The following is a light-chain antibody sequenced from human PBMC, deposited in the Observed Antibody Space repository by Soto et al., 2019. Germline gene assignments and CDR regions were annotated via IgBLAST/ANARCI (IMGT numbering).Light chain of an antibody. CDR3: QQYNNWPRT. V-gene: IGKV3-15*01. CDR1: QSVSSD. J-gene: IGKJ1*01. CDR2: SAS. Sequence: EIVMTQSPATLSVSPGERATLSCRASQSVSSDLAWYHQKPGQAPRLLIYSASTRATGIPARFSGSGSRTEFTLTINSLQSEDFAVYYCQQYNNWPRTFGQGTKVDIK.